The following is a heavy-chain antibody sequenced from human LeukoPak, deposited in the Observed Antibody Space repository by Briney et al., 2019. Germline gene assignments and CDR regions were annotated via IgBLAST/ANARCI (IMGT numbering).Heavy chain of an antibody. CDR3: ARGATRRSFGEDYYYYMDV. CDR2: VYYRGST. J-gene: IGHJ6*03. V-gene: IGHV4-59*11. CDR1: GGSISSHY. Sequence: SETLSLTCTVSGGSISSHYWSWIRQPPGKGLEWIGYVYYRGSTIYNPSLKSRVSISVDTSKNQFSLKLSSVTAADTAVYFCARGATRRSFGEDYYYYMDVWGKGTTVTVSS. D-gene: IGHD3-10*01.